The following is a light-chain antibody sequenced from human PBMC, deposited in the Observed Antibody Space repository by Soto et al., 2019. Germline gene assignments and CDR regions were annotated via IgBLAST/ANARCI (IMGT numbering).Light chain of an antibody. CDR1: ESVSRY. V-gene: IGKV3-11*01. CDR2: DVS. J-gene: IGKJ1*01. Sequence: EVVLTQSPATLSLSPGESATLSCRASESVSRYLAWYQQRPGQAPRLLMYDVSNRATGIPARFSGSGSGTDFTLTISSLEPEDFAIYYCQQYNNWPLTFGQGTKVDIK. CDR3: QQYNNWPLT.